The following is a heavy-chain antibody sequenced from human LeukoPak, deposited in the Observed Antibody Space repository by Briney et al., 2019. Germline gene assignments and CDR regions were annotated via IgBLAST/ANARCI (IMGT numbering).Heavy chain of an antibody. CDR2: ISAYNGNT. CDR3: ARSLTRLKYYYDSSGYSNWFDP. Sequence: PGASVKVSCKASGYTFTSYGISWVRQAPGQGLEWMGWISAYNGNTNYAQKLQGRVTMTTDTSTSTAYMELRSLRSDDTAVYYCARSLTRLKYYYDSSGYSNWFDPWGQGTLVTVSS. J-gene: IGHJ5*02. V-gene: IGHV1-18*01. CDR1: GYTFTSYG. D-gene: IGHD3-22*01.